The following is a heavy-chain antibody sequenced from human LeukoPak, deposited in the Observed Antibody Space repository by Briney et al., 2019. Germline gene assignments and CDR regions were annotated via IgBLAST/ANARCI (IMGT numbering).Heavy chain of an antibody. Sequence: GGSLRLSCAASGITFSSYGMHWVRQAPGKGLEWVAVIWYDGSNKFHADSVKGRFTISRDNSKNTLFLQMNILRAEDTAVYYCARERLGGGAFDIWGQGTMVTVSS. V-gene: IGHV3-33*01. CDR3: ARERLGGGAFDI. CDR2: IWYDGSNK. J-gene: IGHJ3*02. D-gene: IGHD3-16*01. CDR1: GITFSSYG.